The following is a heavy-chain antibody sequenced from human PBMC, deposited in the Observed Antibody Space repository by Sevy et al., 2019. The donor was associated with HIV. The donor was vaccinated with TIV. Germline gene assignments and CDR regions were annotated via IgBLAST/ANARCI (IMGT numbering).Heavy chain of an antibody. J-gene: IGHJ4*02. CDR1: GYTLTELP. CDR3: ASTRDYYDSSGYYFDY. V-gene: IGHV1-24*01. CDR2: FDPEDGKT. D-gene: IGHD3-22*01. Sequence: ASVKVSCKVSGYTLTELPIHWVRQAPGKGLEWLVTFDPEDGKTIYTQNFQGRVTMTEDTSTDTTYMELSSLRSEDTAVYYWASTRDYYDSSGYYFDYWGQGTLVTVSS.